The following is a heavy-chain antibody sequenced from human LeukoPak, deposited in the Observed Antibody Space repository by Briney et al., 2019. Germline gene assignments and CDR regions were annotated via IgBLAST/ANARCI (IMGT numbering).Heavy chain of an antibody. Sequence: ASVKVSCKASGYTFTGYYMHWVRQAPGQGLEWMGWINPNSGGTNYAQKFQGRVTMTRDTSISTAYMKLSRLRSDDTAVYYCARTHQSYYYGLGTNPNDYWGQGTLVTVSS. CDR3: ARTHQSYYYGLGTNPNDY. V-gene: IGHV1-2*02. D-gene: IGHD3-10*01. CDR1: GYTFTGYY. CDR2: INPNSGGT. J-gene: IGHJ4*02.